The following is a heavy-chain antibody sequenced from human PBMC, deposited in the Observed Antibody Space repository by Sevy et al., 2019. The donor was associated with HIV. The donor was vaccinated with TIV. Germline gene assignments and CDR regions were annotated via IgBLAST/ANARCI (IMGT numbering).Heavy chain of an antibody. D-gene: IGHD3-22*01. CDR2: ISGSGSST. Sequence: GGSLRPSCTTSRFTFRISAMSWVRQAPGKGLEGVSAISGSGSSTYYADSVKGRFTISRDNSKNTLYLQMNSLRAEDTAVFYCAKEGGSHYDTSGSFDDWGQGTRVTVSS. V-gene: IGHV3-23*01. CDR3: AKEGGSHYDTSGSFDD. J-gene: IGHJ4*02. CDR1: RFTFRISA.